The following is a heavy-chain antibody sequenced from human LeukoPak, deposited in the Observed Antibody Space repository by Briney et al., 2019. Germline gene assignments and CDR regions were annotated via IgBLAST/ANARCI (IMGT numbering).Heavy chain of an antibody. J-gene: IGHJ4*02. V-gene: IGHV3-9*01. Sequence: GRSLRLSCAASGFTFDDYAMHWVRQAPGKGLEWVSGISWNSGSIGYADSVKGRFTISRDNAKNSLYLQMNSLRADDTAVYYCARPRDGTTGWYGLDYWGQGTLVTVSS. CDR1: GFTFDDYA. CDR2: ISWNSGSI. D-gene: IGHD6-19*01. CDR3: ARPRDGTTGWYGLDY.